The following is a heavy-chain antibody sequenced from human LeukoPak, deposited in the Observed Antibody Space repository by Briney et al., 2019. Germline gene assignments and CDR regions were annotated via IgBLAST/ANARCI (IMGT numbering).Heavy chain of an antibody. J-gene: IGHJ6*03. Sequence: SETLSLTCTVSGGSVSDYYWSWIRQSPGKGLEWIGYIYYTGSTSYNPSLRSRVTMSVDTSKNQFSLKLSSVTAADTAVYYCARERLGPQASPGSGWYSILYSYYYYYMDVWGKGTTVTISS. CDR2: IYYTGST. V-gene: IGHV4-59*02. CDR1: GGSVSDYY. D-gene: IGHD6-19*01. CDR3: ARERLGPQASPGSGWYSILYSYYYYYMDV.